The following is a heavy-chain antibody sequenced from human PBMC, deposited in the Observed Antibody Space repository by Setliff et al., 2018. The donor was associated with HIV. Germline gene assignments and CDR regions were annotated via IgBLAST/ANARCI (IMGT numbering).Heavy chain of an antibody. CDR1: GYTFTSYP. D-gene: IGHD6-19*01. CDR2: INTSGGSA. V-gene: IGHV1-46*01. J-gene: IGHJ4*01. Sequence: ASVKVSCKASGYTFTSYPMHWVRQAPGQGLEWMGVINTSGGSAGYAEKFRGRVTMTRDTSTSTVYMDLRKRRSEDTAVYYCARNQGDSSGWYAGDYWGHGTLVTVSS. CDR3: ARNQGDSSGWYAGDY.